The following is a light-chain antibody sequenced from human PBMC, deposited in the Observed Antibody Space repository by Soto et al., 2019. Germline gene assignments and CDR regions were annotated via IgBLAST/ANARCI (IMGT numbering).Light chain of an antibody. CDR2: DAS. J-gene: IGKJ5*01. CDR1: QGIATG. CDR3: QQFNSL. Sequence: IQVTQSPSSLSASIGDTVTIRCRASQGIATGLAWYQQKPGAPPKLLIYDASTLERGIPSRFSGRGSGTHFILTINNLQPEDFATYYCQQFNSLFGQGTRLAIK. V-gene: IGKV1-13*02.